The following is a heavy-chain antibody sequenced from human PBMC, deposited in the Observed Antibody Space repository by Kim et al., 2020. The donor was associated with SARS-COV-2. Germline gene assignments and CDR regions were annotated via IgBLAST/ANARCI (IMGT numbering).Heavy chain of an antibody. Sequence: GGSLRLSCTVSGFTFGDYAMSWVRQAPGKGLEWVGFIRSKAYGGTTEYAASVKGRFTISRDDSKSIAYLQMNSLKTEDTAVYYCTSSGSYGTSRYYFDYWGQGTLVTVSS. CDR2: IRSKAYGGTT. D-gene: IGHD1-26*01. J-gene: IGHJ4*02. CDR3: TSSGSYGTSRYYFDY. V-gene: IGHV3-49*04. CDR1: GFTFGDYA.